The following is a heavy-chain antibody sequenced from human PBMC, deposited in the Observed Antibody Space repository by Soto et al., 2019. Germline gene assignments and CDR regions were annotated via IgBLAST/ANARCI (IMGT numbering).Heavy chain of an antibody. J-gene: IGHJ4*02. V-gene: IGHV4-34*01. CDR2: INHSGST. CDR1: GGSFSGYC. CDR3: ARGPKGYSSTWYVD. D-gene: IGHD6-13*01. Sequence: QVQLQQWGAGLLKPSETLSLTCAVYGGSFSGYCWSWIRQPPGKGLEWIGEINHSGSTNYNPCLKSRVTISVDTSKNQFSLKLSSVTAADTAVYYCARGPKGYSSTWYVDWGQGTLVTVSS.